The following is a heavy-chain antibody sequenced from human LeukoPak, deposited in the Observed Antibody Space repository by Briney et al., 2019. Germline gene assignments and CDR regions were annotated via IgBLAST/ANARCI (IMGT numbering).Heavy chain of an antibody. CDR2: IYSGGST. D-gene: IGHD6-19*01. J-gene: IGHJ4*02. CDR3: ARDAVTGYSSGWYKPFPFDS. CDR1: GFTVSSNY. Sequence: GGSLRLSCAASGFTVSSNYMSWVRQAPGKGLEWVSVIYSGGSTYYADSVKGRFTISRDNSKNTLYLLMNSLRAEDTAVYYCARDAVTGYSSGWYKPFPFDSWGQGTLVTVSS. V-gene: IGHV3-53*01.